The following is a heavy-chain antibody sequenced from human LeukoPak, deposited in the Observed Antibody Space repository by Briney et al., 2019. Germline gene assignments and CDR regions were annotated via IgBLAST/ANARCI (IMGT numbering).Heavy chain of an antibody. J-gene: IGHJ4*02. Sequence: GGSLRLSCAASGFTFSDYGMHWVRQAPDKGLEWVAFLQKDGSDIHYADSVEGRFTISRDNSKNTLYLQMNSLRAEDTAVYFCAKAAGVYSSGASGRIDYWGQGTLVTVSS. D-gene: IGHD2-21*01. CDR3: AKAAGVYSSGASGRIDY. V-gene: IGHV3-30*02. CDR1: GFTFSDYG. CDR2: LQKDGSDI.